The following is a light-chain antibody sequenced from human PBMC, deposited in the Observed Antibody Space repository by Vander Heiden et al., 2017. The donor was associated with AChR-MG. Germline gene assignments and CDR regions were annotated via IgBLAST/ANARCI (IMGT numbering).Light chain of an antibody. Sequence: SYEVTQPPSVSVSPGQTASITCSGDHLGNKNVRWYQQKPGQSPVLVIYQDIKRPSGIPERFTGSNSGNTATLTISGTQAMDEADYYCQAWDTSTRVFGGGTKLTVL. J-gene: IGLJ2*01. CDR2: QDI. V-gene: IGLV3-1*01. CDR3: QAWDTSTRV. CDR1: HLGNKN.